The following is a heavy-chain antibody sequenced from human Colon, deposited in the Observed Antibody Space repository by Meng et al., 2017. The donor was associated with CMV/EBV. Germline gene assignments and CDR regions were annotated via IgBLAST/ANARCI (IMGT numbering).Heavy chain of an antibody. Sequence: ASVKVSCKTSGGTFSSYGVVWVRQAPGQGLEWMGWINPNSGGTNYAQKFQGRVTMTRDTSISTAYMELSRLRSDDTAVYYCARDLYGIAAREPMDVWGQGTTVTVSS. CDR1: GGTFSSYG. CDR3: ARDLYGIAAREPMDV. CDR2: INPNSGGT. J-gene: IGHJ6*02. V-gene: IGHV1-2*02. D-gene: IGHD6-6*01.